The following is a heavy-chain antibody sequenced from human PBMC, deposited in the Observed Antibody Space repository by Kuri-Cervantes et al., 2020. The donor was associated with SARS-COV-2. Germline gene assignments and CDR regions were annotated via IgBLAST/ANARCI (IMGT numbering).Heavy chain of an antibody. V-gene: IGHV3-23*01. D-gene: IGHD6-19*01. Sequence: GGSLSPSCAASGFTFSSYAMSWVRQAPGKGLEWVSSICGSGGSTYYADSVKGRFTISRDNSKNTLYLQMNSLRAEDTAVYYCAKTVAGTGIDYWGQGTLVTVSS. CDR3: AKTVAGTGIDY. CDR2: ICGSGGST. J-gene: IGHJ4*02. CDR1: GFTFSSYA.